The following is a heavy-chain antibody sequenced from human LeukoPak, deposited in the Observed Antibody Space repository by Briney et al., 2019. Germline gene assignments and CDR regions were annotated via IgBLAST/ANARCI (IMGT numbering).Heavy chain of an antibody. D-gene: IGHD6-19*01. CDR3: ARRSGWI. J-gene: IGHJ4*02. Sequence: ASVKVSCKASGYTFTNYYMHWVRQAPGQGLEWMGTINPSGGGTSYSPKFQARVTMTTDTSTSTVYMELISLRSEDTAVYYCARRSGWIWGQGSLVTVSS. CDR2: INPSGGGT. CDR1: GYTFTNYY. V-gene: IGHV1-46*01.